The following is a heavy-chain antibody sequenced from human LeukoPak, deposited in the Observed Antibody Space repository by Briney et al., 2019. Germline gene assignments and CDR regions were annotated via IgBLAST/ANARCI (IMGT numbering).Heavy chain of an antibody. Sequence: GESLKISCKGSGYYFPNYWIGWVRQMPGKGLEWMGIIYPGDSDTRYSPSFQGQVTISADKSISTAYLQWSGLKASDTAMYYCARLFYGSGSPGDYWGQGTLVTVSS. CDR3: ARLFYGSGSPGDY. CDR2: IYPGDSDT. CDR1: GYYFPNYW. J-gene: IGHJ4*02. D-gene: IGHD3-10*01. V-gene: IGHV5-51*01.